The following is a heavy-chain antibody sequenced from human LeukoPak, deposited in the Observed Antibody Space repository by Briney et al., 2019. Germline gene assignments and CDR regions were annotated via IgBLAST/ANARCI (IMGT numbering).Heavy chain of an antibody. CDR2: IYYSGST. V-gene: IGHV4-59*01. CDR3: ARGVTKWFWFDP. CDR1: GGSISSYY. J-gene: IGHJ5*02. D-gene: IGHD3-22*01. Sequence: SETLSLTCTVSGGSISSYYWSWIRQPPGKGLEWIGYIYYSGSTNYNPSLKGRVTISVDTSKNQFSLKLSSVTAADTAVYYCARGVTKWFWFDPWGQGTLVTVSS.